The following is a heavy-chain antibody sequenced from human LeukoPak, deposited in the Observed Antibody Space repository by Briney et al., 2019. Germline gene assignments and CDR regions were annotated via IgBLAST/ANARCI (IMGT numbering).Heavy chain of an antibody. Sequence: SETLSLTCTVSGGSISSYYWSWIRQPPGKGLEWIGYIYYSGSTNYNPSLKSRVTISVDTSKNQFSLKLSSVTAADTAAYYCARDQSEAVAGTGWFDPWGQGTLVTVS. CDR2: IYYSGST. CDR1: GGSISSYY. CDR3: ARDQSEAVAGTGWFDP. V-gene: IGHV4-59*01. D-gene: IGHD6-19*01. J-gene: IGHJ5*02.